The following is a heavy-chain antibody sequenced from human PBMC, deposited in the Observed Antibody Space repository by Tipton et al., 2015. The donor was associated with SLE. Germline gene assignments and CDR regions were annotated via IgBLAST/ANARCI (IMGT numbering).Heavy chain of an antibody. V-gene: IGHV3-15*01. D-gene: IGHD5-12*01. J-gene: IGHJ4*02. CDR3: IPRGYSGY. Sequence: LTCTVSGFTFTNAWMSWVRQAPGKGLEWVGRIKSKADGGTTDYVAPVKGRFTMSRDDSKNTLYLQMNSLKTEDTAVYYCIPRGYSGYWGQGTLVTVSS. CDR1: GFTFTNAW. CDR2: IKSKADGGTT.